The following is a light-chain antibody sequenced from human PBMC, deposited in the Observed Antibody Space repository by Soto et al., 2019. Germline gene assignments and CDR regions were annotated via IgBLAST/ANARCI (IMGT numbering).Light chain of an antibody. CDR3: QQYGDSPRS. Sequence: ERVMTQSPGTLSLSPGERATLSCRASQSVSSSSLAWYQQKPGQAPRLLIYGASSRATGIPDRFSGSGSGTDFTLTISRLEPGDFAVYYCQQYGDSPRSFGQGTKVDI. J-gene: IGKJ1*01. V-gene: IGKV3-20*01. CDR1: QSVSSSS. CDR2: GAS.